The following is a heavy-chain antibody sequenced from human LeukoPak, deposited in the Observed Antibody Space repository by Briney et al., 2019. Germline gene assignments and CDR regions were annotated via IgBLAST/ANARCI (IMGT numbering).Heavy chain of an antibody. Sequence: TSETLSLTCTVSGGSISSSSYYWGWIRQPPGEGLQWIGSIYYSGSTYYNPSLKSRVTISVDTSKNQFSLKLSSVTAADTAVYYCARHVGVGATLFDYWGQGTLVTVSS. D-gene: IGHD1-26*01. CDR1: GGSISSSSYY. CDR2: IYYSGST. V-gene: IGHV4-39*01. J-gene: IGHJ4*02. CDR3: ARHVGVGATLFDY.